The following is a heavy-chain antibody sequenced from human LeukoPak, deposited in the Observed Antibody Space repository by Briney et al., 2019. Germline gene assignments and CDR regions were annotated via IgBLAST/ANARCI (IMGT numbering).Heavy chain of an antibody. Sequence: GGSLRLSCAASGFTFSSYSMSWVRQVPGKGLEWVSVIGSGGSGGTSYADSVRGRFTMSRDDSKNTLFLQMNSLRAEDTAVYYCARHYGTFFDYWGQGTLVTVSS. CDR1: GFTFSSYS. D-gene: IGHD3-10*01. CDR3: ARHYGTFFDY. J-gene: IGHJ4*02. CDR2: IGSGGSGGT. V-gene: IGHV3-23*01.